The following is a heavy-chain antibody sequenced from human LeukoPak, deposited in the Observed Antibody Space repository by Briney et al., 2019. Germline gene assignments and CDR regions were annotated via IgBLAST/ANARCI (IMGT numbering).Heavy chain of an antibody. J-gene: IGHJ4*02. CDR1: GGSISSYY. D-gene: IGHD3-16*02. Sequence: SETLSLTCTVSGGSISSYYWSWIRQPPGKGLEWIGYIYYSGSTNYNPSLKSRVTISVDTSKNQFSLKLSSVTAADTAVYYCARGPFGVRLGALSFTFDYWGQGTLVTVSS. V-gene: IGHV4-59*01. CDR2: IYYSGST. CDR3: ARGPFGVRLGALSFTFDY.